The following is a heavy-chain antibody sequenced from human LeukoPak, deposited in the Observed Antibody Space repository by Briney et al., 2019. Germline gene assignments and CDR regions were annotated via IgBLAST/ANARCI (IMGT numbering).Heavy chain of an antibody. D-gene: IGHD6-19*01. CDR2: IYYSGST. Sequence: PSETLSLTCTVSGGSISSYYWSWIRQPPGKGLEWIGYIYYSGSTNYNPSLKSRVTISVDTSKNQFSLKLSSVTAADTAVYYCARILPGIAVYYFDYWGQGTLVTVSS. J-gene: IGHJ4*02. V-gene: IGHV4-59*01. CDR1: GGSISSYY. CDR3: ARILPGIAVYYFDY.